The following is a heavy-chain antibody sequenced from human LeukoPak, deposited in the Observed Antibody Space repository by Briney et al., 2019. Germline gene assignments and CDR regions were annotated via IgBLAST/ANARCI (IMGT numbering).Heavy chain of an antibody. J-gene: IGHJ3*02. CDR1: GGSISSSSYY. CDR3: ASSSSYDAFDI. V-gene: IGHV4-39*07. Sequence: SETLSLTCTVSGGSISSSSYYWSWIRQPPGKGLEWIGEINHSGSTNYNPSLKSRVTISVDTSKNQFSLKLSSVTAADTAVYYCASSSSYDAFDIWGQGTMVTVSS. D-gene: IGHD6-13*01. CDR2: INHSGST.